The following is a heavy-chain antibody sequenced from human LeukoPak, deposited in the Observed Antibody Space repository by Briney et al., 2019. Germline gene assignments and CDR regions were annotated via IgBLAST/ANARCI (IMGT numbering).Heavy chain of an antibody. D-gene: IGHD6-19*01. CDR2: MNPNSGNT. CDR1: GYTFTSYD. V-gene: IGHV1-8*01. CDR3: ARERGTAVAPEGDSDY. J-gene: IGHJ4*02. Sequence: GASVKVSCKASGYTFTSYDINWVRQATGQGLEWMGWMNPNSGNTGYAQKFQGRVTMTRNTSISTAYMELSSLRSEDTAVYYCARERGTAVAPEGDSDYWGQGTLVTVSS.